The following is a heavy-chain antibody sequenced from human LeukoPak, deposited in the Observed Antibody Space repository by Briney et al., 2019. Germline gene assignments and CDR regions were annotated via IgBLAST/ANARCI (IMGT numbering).Heavy chain of an antibody. Sequence: GGSLRLSCAASTFPFNTYTMNWVRQAPGKGLEWVSSISPSGDFIFYAESVKGRFTISRDNAKSSLYLQMNSLGAEDTAVYYCASSIVFQEYFDYWGQGTLVTVSS. CDR1: TFPFNTYT. CDR3: ASSIVFQEYFDY. CDR2: ISPSGDFI. V-gene: IGHV3-21*06. J-gene: IGHJ4*02. D-gene: IGHD6-6*01.